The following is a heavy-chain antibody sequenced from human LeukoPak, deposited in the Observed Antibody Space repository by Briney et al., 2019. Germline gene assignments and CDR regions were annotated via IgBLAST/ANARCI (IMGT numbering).Heavy chain of an antibody. V-gene: IGHV3-53*01. CDR2: IYSGGSA. J-gene: IGHJ3*02. CDR3: AATYMSSSGWYGAYDI. Sequence: PGGSLRLSCAASGFTVSSKYMRWVRQAPGKGLEWVSLIYSGGSAYYADSVKGRFTISRDNSQNTLYLQMNSLRTEDTAVYYCAATYMSSSGWYGAYDIWGQGTMVTVSS. CDR1: GFTVSSKY. D-gene: IGHD6-19*01.